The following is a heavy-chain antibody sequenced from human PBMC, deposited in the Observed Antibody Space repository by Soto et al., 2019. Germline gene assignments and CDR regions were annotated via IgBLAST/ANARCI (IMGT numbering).Heavy chain of an antibody. D-gene: IGHD2-15*01. CDR3: SGCSGGACHKNYGMDV. CDR2: ISPSSGHI. V-gene: IGHV3-21*06. J-gene: IGHJ6*02. CDR1: GFTFSSCT. Sequence: EVHLVESGGGLVKPGGSLRLSCAVSGFTFSSCTMSWVRQAPGKGLEWVSSISPSSGHIYYADSVKGRFTISRDNAKNSLFLQMNSPRGEDTAVYYCSGCSGGACHKNYGMDVWGQGTTVTVSS.